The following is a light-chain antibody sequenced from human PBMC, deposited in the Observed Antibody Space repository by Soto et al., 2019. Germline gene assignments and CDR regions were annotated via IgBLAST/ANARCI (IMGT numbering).Light chain of an antibody. V-gene: IGKV1-5*01. CDR3: QQYNSYSSWT. J-gene: IGKJ1*01. CDR1: QSISSW. CDR2: EAS. Sequence: DIQLTQSPSTLSASLGDRVTITCGASQSISSWLAWYQQKPGKAPKLLIYEASSLQSGVPPRFSGSGSGTEFTLTISSLQPDDFATYYCQQYNSYSSWTFGQGTKVDI.